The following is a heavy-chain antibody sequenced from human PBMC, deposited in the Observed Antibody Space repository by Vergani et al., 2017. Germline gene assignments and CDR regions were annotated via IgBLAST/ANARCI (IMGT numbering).Heavy chain of an antibody. CDR1: GFTSSYYG. CDR2: ISYDGTQK. V-gene: IGHV3-30*03. Sequence: QVQLVESGGGVVQPGRSLRLSCVVSGFTSSYYGMHWVRQAPGKGLEWVAVISYDGTQKYYADSVKGRFTISRDNSKSTLYLQMNSLRTKDTAVYYCATKSCGAPGCQIGYFREWGQGTLVTVSS. J-gene: IGHJ1*01. D-gene: IGHD2-21*01. CDR3: ATKSCGAPGCQIGYFRE.